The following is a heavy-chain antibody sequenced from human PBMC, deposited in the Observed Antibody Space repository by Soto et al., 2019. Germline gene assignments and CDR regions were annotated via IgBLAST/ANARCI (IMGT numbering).Heavy chain of an antibody. D-gene: IGHD2-2*01. CDR3: VGCSSTSCQTENNWFDP. Sequence: ASVKVSCKASGYTFTSYGISWVRQAPGQGLEWMGWISAYNGNTNYAQKLQGRVTMTTDTSTSTAYMELRSLRSDDTAVYYCVGCSSTSCQTENNWFDPWGQGTLVTVSS. CDR1: GYTFTSYG. J-gene: IGHJ5*02. V-gene: IGHV1-18*01. CDR2: ISAYNGNT.